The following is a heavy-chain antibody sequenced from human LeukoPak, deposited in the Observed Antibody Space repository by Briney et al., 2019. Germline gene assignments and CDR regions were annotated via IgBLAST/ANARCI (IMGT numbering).Heavy chain of an antibody. CDR2: ISGYNGHT. CDR3: ARGGRGGNNHFDH. J-gene: IGHJ4*02. Sequence: GASVKVSCKASGYTFTTAGITWVRQAPGQGLEWMGWISGYNGHTKYGQDFQGRVTMTTDTSTTTAYMELRSLRSADTAVYYCARGGRGGNNHFDHWGQGTLVTVSS. D-gene: IGHD1/OR15-1a*01. CDR1: GYTFTTAG. V-gene: IGHV1-18*01.